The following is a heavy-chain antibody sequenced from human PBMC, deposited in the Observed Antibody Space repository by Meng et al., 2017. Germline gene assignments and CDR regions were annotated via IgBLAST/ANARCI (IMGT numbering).Heavy chain of an antibody. D-gene: IGHD3-3*01. V-gene: IGHV3-11*01. CDR2: ISSSGSNI. CDR1: GGSISSGDYY. Sequence: LSLTCTVSGGSISSGDYYMSWIRQAPGKGLEWVSYISSSGSNIYYADSVKGRFTISRDNAQNSLYLQMNSLRAEDTAVYYCARRRFLEQIDAFDIWGQGTMVTVSS. CDR3: ARRRFLEQIDAFDI. J-gene: IGHJ3*02.